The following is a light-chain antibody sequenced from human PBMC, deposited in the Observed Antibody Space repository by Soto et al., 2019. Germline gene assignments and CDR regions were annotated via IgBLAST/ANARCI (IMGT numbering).Light chain of an antibody. Sequence: EIVLTQSPGTLSLSPGERATLSCRASQSINSKFFAWYQQKPGQSPRLVIYGTSTRATGIPDRFSGSGSGTAFTLTINSLEPEDFAMYYCQQFSTSPFTFGQGTELE. J-gene: IGKJ2*01. CDR2: GTS. CDR3: QQFSTSPFT. V-gene: IGKV3-20*01. CDR1: QSINSKF.